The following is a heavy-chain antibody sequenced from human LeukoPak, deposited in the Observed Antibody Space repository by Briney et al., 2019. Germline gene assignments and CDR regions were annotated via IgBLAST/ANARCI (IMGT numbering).Heavy chain of an antibody. J-gene: IGHJ4*02. CDR1: GGSISSSYYY. CDR2: IYYSGST. Sequence: SETLSLTCTVSGGSISSSYYYWGWIRQHPGKGLEWIGSIYYSGSTSYNPSLQGRVTISLDTSRNQFSLKLSSVTAADTAVYYCASGDNDPLFDYWGQGTLVTVSS. V-gene: IGHV4-31*03. CDR3: ASGDNDPLFDY. D-gene: IGHD1-1*01.